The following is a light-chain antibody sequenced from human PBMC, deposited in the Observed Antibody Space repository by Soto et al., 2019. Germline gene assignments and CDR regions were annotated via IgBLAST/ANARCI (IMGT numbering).Light chain of an antibody. Sequence: DIPMTQSPSSLSASVGDRITITCRASQGVGNYLAWYQQRPGKVPKLLIYAASTLQSGVPSRFSGSGSGTDFTLTISSLQPEDVATYYCQKYNSAPKAFGPGTKVDIK. CDR1: QGVGNY. CDR2: AAS. CDR3: QKYNSAPKA. J-gene: IGKJ3*01. V-gene: IGKV1-27*01.